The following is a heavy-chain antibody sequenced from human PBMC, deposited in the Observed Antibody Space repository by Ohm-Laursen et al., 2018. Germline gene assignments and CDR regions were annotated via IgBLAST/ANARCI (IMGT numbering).Heavy chain of an antibody. CDR2: VSYDGSEK. D-gene: IGHD3-3*01. V-gene: IGHV3-30*18. J-gene: IGHJ4*02. Sequence: LSLTCAASGFNFSAYGMHWVRQAPGKGLEWVAVVSYDGSEKYYAEFVKGRFTISRDNSKNTLYLQMNSLRAEDTAVYYCAKDLRILRVLEWSCPEIGHWGQGSLVTVSS. CDR1: GFNFSAYG. CDR3: AKDLRILRVLEWSCPEIGH.